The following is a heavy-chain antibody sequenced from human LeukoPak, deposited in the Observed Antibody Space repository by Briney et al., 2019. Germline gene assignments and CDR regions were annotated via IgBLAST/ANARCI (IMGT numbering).Heavy chain of an antibody. V-gene: IGHV3-30*01. D-gene: IGHD3-10*01. CDR1: GITLSSYA. CDR2: ISSGGTDE. CDR3: ARDSTYYYDSGSSGPHYFDN. Sequence: PGGSLRLSCAASGITLSSYAMHWVRQAPGKGLEWVSLISSGGTDEYYAYSVKGRFTISRDNSKNTLYLQFNSLRGEDTAVYYCARDSTYYYDSGSSGPHYFDNWGQGTLVTVSS. J-gene: IGHJ4*02.